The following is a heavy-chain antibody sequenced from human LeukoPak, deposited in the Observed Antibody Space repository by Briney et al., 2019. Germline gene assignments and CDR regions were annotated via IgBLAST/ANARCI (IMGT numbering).Heavy chain of an antibody. CDR3: ARENVLRYFPFDP. CDR1: GGSFSGYY. D-gene: IGHD3-9*01. V-gene: IGHV4-34*01. Sequence: SETLSLTCAVYGGSFSGYYWSWIRQPPGKGLEWIGEINHSGSTNYNPSLKSRVTITVDTSKNQFSLKLSSVTAADTAVYYCARENVLRYFPFDPWGQGTLVTVSS. CDR2: INHSGST. J-gene: IGHJ5*02.